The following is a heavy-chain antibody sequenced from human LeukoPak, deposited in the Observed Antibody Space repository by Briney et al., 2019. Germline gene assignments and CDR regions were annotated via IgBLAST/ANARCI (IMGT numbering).Heavy chain of an antibody. Sequence: SETLSLTCTVSGGSISSYYWSWIRQPPGQGLEWIGYIYYSGSTNYNPSLKSRVTISVDTSKNQFSLKLSSVTAADTAVYYCARQGSGWYSSFYGMDVWGQGTTVTVSS. CDR3: ARQGSGWYSSFYGMDV. CDR1: GGSISSYY. D-gene: IGHD6-19*01. J-gene: IGHJ6*02. CDR2: IYYSGST. V-gene: IGHV4-59*08.